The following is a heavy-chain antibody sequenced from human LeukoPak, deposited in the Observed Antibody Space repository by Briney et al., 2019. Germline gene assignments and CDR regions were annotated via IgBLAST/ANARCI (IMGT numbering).Heavy chain of an antibody. J-gene: IGHJ4*02. V-gene: IGHV1-46*01. CDR2: INPNAGTT. D-gene: IGHD3-22*01. CDR1: RYIFTSYF. CDR3: ARSPNTYYYDSSGYYLGL. Sequence: ASVKVSCKASRYIFTSYFVHWVRQAPGQGLEWMVIINPNAGTTIYAQKFQGRLTVTRDMSTSTVYMELSSLRSDDTAVYYCARSPNTYYYDSSGYYLGLWGQGTLVTVSS.